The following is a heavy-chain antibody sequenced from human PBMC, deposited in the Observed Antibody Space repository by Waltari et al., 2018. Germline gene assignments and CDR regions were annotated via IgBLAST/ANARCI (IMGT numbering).Heavy chain of an antibody. CDR3: AREPTAYCGGDCLTY. V-gene: IGHV4-38-2*02. CDR1: GYSISSGYH. CDR2: IYHSGST. Sequence: QVQLQESGPGLVKPSETLSLTCAVSGYSISSGYHWGWIRQPPGKGLEWIGSIYHSGSTYYNPSLKSRFTISVDTSKNQFSLKLSSVTAADTAVYYCAREPTAYCGGDCLTYWGQGTLVTVSS. J-gene: IGHJ4*02. D-gene: IGHD2-21*01.